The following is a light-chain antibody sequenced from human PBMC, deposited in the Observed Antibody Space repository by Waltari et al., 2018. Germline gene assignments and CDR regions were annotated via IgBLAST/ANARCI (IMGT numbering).Light chain of an antibody. Sequence: IVVTQSPAILAFSPGERVTLSCRASESVGTYLAWYQQRPGQSTRLLIYDASYRATGIPARFSGSGSETDFTLSIGSLQPEDFAVYYCQQRRSWPLTFGGGTRVQI. CDR3: QQRRSWPLT. J-gene: IGKJ4*01. V-gene: IGKV3-11*01. CDR1: ESVGTY. CDR2: DAS.